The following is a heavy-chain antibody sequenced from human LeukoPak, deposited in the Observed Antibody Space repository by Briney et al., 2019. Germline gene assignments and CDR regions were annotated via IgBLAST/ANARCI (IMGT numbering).Heavy chain of an antibody. CDR1: GFTFSSYA. CDR2: ISGSGGST. V-gene: IGHV3-23*01. CDR3: AKDPPPYYYDSSGERGLQN. D-gene: IGHD3-22*01. Sequence: GGSLRLSCAASGFTFSSYAMSWVRQAPGKGLEWVSAISGSGGSTYYADSVKGRFTISRDNSKNTLYLQMNSLRAEDTAVYYCAKDPPPYYYDSSGERGLQNWGQGTLVTVSS. J-gene: IGHJ4*02.